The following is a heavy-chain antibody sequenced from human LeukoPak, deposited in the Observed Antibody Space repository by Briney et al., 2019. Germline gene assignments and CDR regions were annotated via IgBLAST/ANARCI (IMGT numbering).Heavy chain of an antibody. CDR1: GFTFSSYG. D-gene: IGHD3-9*01. J-gene: IGHJ4*02. V-gene: IGHV3-21*01. CDR3: ARSLIDYDILTGYYESHYFDY. CDR2: ISSRSSYI. Sequence: NPGGSLRLSCAASGFTFSSYGVNWVRQAPGKGLEWVSSISSRSSYIYYADSVKGRFTISRDNAKNSLYLQMNSLRAEDTAVYYCARSLIDYDILTGYYESHYFDYWGQGTLVTVSS.